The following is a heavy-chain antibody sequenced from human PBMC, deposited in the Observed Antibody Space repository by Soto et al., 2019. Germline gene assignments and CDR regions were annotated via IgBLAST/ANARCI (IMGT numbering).Heavy chain of an antibody. CDR2: ISGSGGRL. J-gene: IGHJ4*02. V-gene: IGHV3-23*01. CDR3: AKADFGWYSEQPYYFDY. CDR1: GFTFSNYA. D-gene: IGHD1-1*01. Sequence: EVQLLDSGGGLVQPGGSLRLSCAASGFTFSNYAMTWVRQGPGKGLEWVSGISGSGGRLYYADSVKGRFTISRDNSKSTLYLQIKSLRADEAAVDYCAKADFGWYSEQPYYFDYWGQGTLVTVSS.